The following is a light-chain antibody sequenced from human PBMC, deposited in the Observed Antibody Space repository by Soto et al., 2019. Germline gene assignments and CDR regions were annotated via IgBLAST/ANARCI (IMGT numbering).Light chain of an antibody. J-gene: IGKJ2*01. CDR3: QQRGA. V-gene: IGKV3-11*01. CDR1: QSISS. CDR2: DAS. Sequence: EVVLTQSPATLSLSPGERATLSCRSSQSISSLAWYQQKPGQAPRLPIYDASNRATDIPARFSGSGSGTDFTLTISNLEPEDFAVYYCQQRGAFGQGTKVEI.